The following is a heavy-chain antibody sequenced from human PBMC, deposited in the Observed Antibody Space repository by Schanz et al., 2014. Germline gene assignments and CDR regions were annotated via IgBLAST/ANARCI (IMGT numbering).Heavy chain of an antibody. J-gene: IGHJ3*02. CDR1: GFTFSSYA. CDR3: ARGIITMVRGGDVGAFDI. Sequence: QEQLVESGGGAVQPGRSLRLSCAASGFTFSSYAVDWIRQAPGQGLEWVSFISYDGSLKSYLDSVKGRFTISRDNSKNTLFLEMNSLRVEDTAVYYCARGIITMVRGGDVGAFDIWGQGTMVTVSS. CDR2: ISYDGSLK. V-gene: IGHV3-30-3*01. D-gene: IGHD3-10*01.